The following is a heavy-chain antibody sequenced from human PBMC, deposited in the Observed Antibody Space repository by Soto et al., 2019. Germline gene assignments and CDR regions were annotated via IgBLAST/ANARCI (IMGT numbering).Heavy chain of an antibody. CDR2: ISEGISDSGARA. CDR1: GFNFSSYA. D-gene: IGHD7-27*01. CDR3: MRDRTGVNFGY. Sequence: EVQLLESGGGLVQPGGSLRLSCAASGFNFSSYAMNWVRQAPGKGLEWVSGISEGISDSGARAWYADSVKGRFTISRDNTKNTLYFQMNNLRAEDTADYYCMRDRTGVNFGYWGQATLVTVSS. V-gene: IGHV3-23*01. J-gene: IGHJ4*02.